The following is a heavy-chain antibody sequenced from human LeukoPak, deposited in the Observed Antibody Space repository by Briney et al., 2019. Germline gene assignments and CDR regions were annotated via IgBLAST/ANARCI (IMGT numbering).Heavy chain of an antibody. CDR3: AKDRSGSYRAEYFQH. V-gene: IGHV3-30*18. CDR1: GFTFGSYG. Sequence: GRSLRLSCAASGFTFGSYGMHWVRQAPGKGLEWVAVISYDGSNKYYADSVKGRFTISRDNSKNTLYLQMNSLRAEDTAVYYCAKDRSGSYRAEYFQHWGQGTLVTVSS. D-gene: IGHD1-26*01. J-gene: IGHJ1*01. CDR2: ISYDGSNK.